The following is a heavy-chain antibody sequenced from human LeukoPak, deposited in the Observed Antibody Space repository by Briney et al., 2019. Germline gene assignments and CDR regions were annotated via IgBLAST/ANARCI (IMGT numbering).Heavy chain of an antibody. Sequence: ASVKVSCKASGGTFSSYAIRWVRQAPGQGLEWMGGIIPIFGTANYAQKFQGRVTITADESTSTAYMELSSLRSEDTAVYYCARKAYCSSTSCYFENWFDPWGQGTLVTVSS. CDR2: IIPIFGTA. V-gene: IGHV1-69*13. CDR3: ARKAYCSSTSCYFENWFDP. CDR1: GGTFSSYA. D-gene: IGHD2-2*01. J-gene: IGHJ5*02.